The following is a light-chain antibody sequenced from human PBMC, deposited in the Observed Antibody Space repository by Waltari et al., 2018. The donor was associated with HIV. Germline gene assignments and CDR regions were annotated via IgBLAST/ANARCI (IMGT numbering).Light chain of an antibody. CDR1: QSVSSY. CDR3: MQRIEFPLT. J-gene: IGKJ4*01. V-gene: IGKV3-11*01. CDR2: DAS. Sequence: EIVLTQSPATLSLSPGERATLSCRASQSVSSYLAWYQQKPGQAPRLLIYDASNRATGIPARFSGSGSGTDFTLKISRVEAEDVGVYYCMQRIEFPLTFGGGTKVEIK.